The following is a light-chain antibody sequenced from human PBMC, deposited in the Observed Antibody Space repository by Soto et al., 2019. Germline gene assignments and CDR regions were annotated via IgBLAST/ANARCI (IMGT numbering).Light chain of an antibody. CDR1: QSVSNNY. Sequence: DILLTQSPGTLSLSPGERATLSCSASQSVSNNYLAWYQQKPGQAPRLLIYGASNRATGIPDRFSGSGSGTDFSLTISRLEPEDFAVYYCQQYGSSGTFGQGSKVDIK. V-gene: IGKV3-20*01. J-gene: IGKJ1*01. CDR2: GAS. CDR3: QQYGSSGT.